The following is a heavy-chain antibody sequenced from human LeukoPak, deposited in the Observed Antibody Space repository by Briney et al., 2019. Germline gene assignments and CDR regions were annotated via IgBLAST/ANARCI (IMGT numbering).Heavy chain of an antibody. CDR3: ARLDY. CDR2: IYYSGSN. Sequence: PSETLSLTCTVSGASISSYYWSWIRQPPGKGLEWIGHIYYSGSNNYNPSLKSRVTMSVDTSKNQFSLKLNSVTAADTAVYYCARLDYWGQGTLVTVSS. J-gene: IGHJ4*02. CDR1: GASISSYY. V-gene: IGHV4-59*08.